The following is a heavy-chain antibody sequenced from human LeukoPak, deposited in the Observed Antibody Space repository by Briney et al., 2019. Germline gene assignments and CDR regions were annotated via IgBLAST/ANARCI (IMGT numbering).Heavy chain of an antibody. CDR2: IRQDGRDK. CDR1: GLTVSSNY. Sequence: SGGSLRLSCAASGLTVSSNYMSWVRQAPGKGLEWVANIRQDGRDKYYVDSVKGRFTISRDNAENSLYLQMNSLRIDDTAVYYCARESVIEAHDDAFDIWGQGTMVTVSS. V-gene: IGHV3-7*01. D-gene: IGHD6-6*01. CDR3: ARESVIEAHDDAFDI. J-gene: IGHJ3*02.